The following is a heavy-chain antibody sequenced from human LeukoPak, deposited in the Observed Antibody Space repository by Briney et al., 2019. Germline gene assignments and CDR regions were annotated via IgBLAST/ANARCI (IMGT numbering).Heavy chain of an antibody. Sequence: GASVKVSCKASGYTFTSYAMHWVRQAPGQRLECMGWSNAGNGNTKYSQEFQGRVTITRDTSTSTVYMELSSLRSEDTAVYYCARELLSGYYSDYWGQGTLVTVSS. V-gene: IGHV1-3*02. CDR3: ARELLSGYYSDY. CDR1: GYTFTSYA. D-gene: IGHD3-22*01. J-gene: IGHJ4*02. CDR2: SNAGNGNT.